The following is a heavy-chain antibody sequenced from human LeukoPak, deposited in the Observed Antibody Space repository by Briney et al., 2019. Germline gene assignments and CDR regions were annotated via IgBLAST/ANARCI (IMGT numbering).Heavy chain of an antibody. CDR1: GFTFSSYA. CDR3: AKEREATKYYYYYYGMDV. J-gene: IGHJ6*02. V-gene: IGHV3-23*01. D-gene: IGHD5-12*01. CDR2: ISGSGGST. Sequence: PGGSLRLSCAASGFTFSSYAMSWVRQAPGKGLEWVSAISGSGGSTYYADSVKGRFTISRDNSKNTLYLQMNSLRAEDTAVYYCAKEREATKYYYYYYGMDVWGQGTTVTVSS.